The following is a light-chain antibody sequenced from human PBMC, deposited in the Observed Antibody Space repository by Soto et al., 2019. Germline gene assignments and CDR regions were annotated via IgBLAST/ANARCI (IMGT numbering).Light chain of an antibody. CDR1: QSVSSN. Sequence: EIVMTQSPATLSVSPGERATLSCRASQSVSSNLAWYQQKPGQAPRLLIYGASTRATGIPARLSGSGSGTAFTLTISSPQSEDFAVYYCQQYNNWPPRGTFGHGTKVEIK. CDR2: GAS. V-gene: IGKV3-15*01. J-gene: IGKJ1*01. CDR3: QQYNNWPPRGT.